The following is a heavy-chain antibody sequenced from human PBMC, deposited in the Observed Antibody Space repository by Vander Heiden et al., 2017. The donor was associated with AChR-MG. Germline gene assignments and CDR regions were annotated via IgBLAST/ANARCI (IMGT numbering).Heavy chain of an antibody. V-gene: IGHV1-8*01. CDR2: MNPNSGNT. D-gene: IGHD3-22*01. CDR1: GYTFTSFD. CDR3: ANYYYNSSGLHV. Sequence: VPLVQSGAEVTKPGASVTVSCRASGYTFTSFDINWVRQATGQGLEWVGWMNPNSGNTAYAQKFQGRVTMTRNTSIGKVYMELSSLRSEDTAVYYCANYYYNSSGLHVWGQGTLVTVSS. J-gene: IGHJ4*02.